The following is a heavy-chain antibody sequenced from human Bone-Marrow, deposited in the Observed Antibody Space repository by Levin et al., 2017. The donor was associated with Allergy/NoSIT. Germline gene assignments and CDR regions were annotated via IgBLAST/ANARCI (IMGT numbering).Heavy chain of an antibody. Sequence: RGESLKISCKGSGYSFTSYWIGWVRQMPGKGLEWMGIIYPGDSETTYSPAFQGQVTISADKSISTAYLQWSSLKASDTAMYYCARHLVGFYDSSGYYPYNYFDYWGQGTLVTVSS. D-gene: IGHD3-22*01. CDR2: IYPGDSET. CDR1: GYSFTSYW. J-gene: IGHJ4*02. V-gene: IGHV5-51*01. CDR3: ARHLVGFYDSSGYYPYNYFDY.